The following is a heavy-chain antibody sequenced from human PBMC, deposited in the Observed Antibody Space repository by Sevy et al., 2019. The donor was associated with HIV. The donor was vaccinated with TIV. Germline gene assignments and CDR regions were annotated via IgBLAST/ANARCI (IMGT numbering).Heavy chain of an antibody. Sequence: GGSLRLSCAASGFTFSSYAMHWVRQAPGKGLEWVAVISYDGSNKYYADSVKGRFTISRDNSKNTLYLQMNSLRAEDTAVYYCARDRWPLERNNWFDPWGQGTLVTVSS. D-gene: IGHD1-1*01. V-gene: IGHV3-30*04. CDR3: ARDRWPLERNNWFDP. CDR2: ISYDGSNK. J-gene: IGHJ5*02. CDR1: GFTFSSYA.